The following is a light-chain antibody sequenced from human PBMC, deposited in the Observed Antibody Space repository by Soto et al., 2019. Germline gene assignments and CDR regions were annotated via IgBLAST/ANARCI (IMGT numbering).Light chain of an antibody. V-gene: IGKV3-20*01. CDR2: GAS. CDR3: QQYGSSPLT. J-gene: IGKJ4*01. Sequence: EIVLTQSPGTLSLPPGERATLFCRTSQSVSSSYLAWYQQKPGQAPRLLIYGASSRATGIPDRFSGSGSGTDFTLTISRLEPEEFAVYYCQQYGSSPLTFGGGTKVDI. CDR1: QSVSSSY.